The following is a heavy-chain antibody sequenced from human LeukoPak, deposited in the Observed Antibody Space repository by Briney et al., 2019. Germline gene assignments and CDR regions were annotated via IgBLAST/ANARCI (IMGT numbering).Heavy chain of an antibody. CDR2: INHSGST. D-gene: IGHD2-2*01. CDR3: ARGSAVVPAAIN. CDR1: GGSFSGYY. Sequence: SETLSLTCAVYGGSFSGYYWSWIRQPPRKGLEWIGEINHSGSTNYNPSLKSRVTISVDTSKNQFSLKLSSVTAAGTAVYYCARGSAVVPAAINWGQGTLVTVSS. V-gene: IGHV4-34*01. J-gene: IGHJ4*02.